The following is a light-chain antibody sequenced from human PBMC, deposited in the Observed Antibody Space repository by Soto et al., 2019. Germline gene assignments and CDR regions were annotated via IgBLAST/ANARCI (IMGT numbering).Light chain of an antibody. V-gene: IGKV4-1*01. CDR1: QSVLYSSNNKNY. CDR2: WAS. CDR3: QQYYSTPQT. J-gene: IGKJ1*01. Sequence: DIVMTQSPDSLAVSLGERATINCKSSQSVLYSSNNKNYLAWYQQKPGQPPKLLIYWASTRESGVPDRFSGSGSGTDFTLTISSLQAEDVAVYYCQQYYSTPQTFCQGNKVEIK.